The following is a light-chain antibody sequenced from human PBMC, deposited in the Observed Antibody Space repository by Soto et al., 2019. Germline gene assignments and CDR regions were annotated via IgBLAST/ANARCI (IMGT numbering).Light chain of an antibody. J-gene: IGKJ5*01. CDR1: QSISSY. V-gene: IGKV1-39*01. CDR3: QQRYSTTIT. CDR2: AAS. Sequence: DVQITQSPCSLSASVGERVTINFRASQSISSYLNWYQQKPGKAPKRLXYAASSLQSGVPSRFSGSGSGTDFPLTISRLKNEDFATYDRQQRYSTTITFGQGTRLEIK.